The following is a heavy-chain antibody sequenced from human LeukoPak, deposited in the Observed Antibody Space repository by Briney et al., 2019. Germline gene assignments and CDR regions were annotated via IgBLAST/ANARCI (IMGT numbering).Heavy chain of an antibody. CDR2: INPNSGGT. J-gene: IGHJ4*02. V-gene: IGHV1-2*02. D-gene: IGHD1-14*01. CDR3: AVETPPPARTD. Sequence: ASVKVSCKASGYTFTGYYMHWVRQAPGQGLEWMGWINPNSGGTSYAQKFQGRVTMTRDTSTSTVYMELSSLRSEDTAVYYCAVETPPPARTDWGQGTLVTVSS. CDR1: GYTFTGYY.